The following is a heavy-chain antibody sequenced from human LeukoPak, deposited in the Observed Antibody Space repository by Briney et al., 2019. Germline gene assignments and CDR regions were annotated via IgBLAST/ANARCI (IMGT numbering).Heavy chain of an antibody. CDR2: MNPNSGNI. Sequence: GASVKVSCKASGYTFTSYDINWVRQATGQGLEWMGWMNPNSGNIGFAQKFQGRVTITRNTSISTAYMELSSLRSEDTAVYYCARVYLDSSYDYWGQGTLVTVSS. V-gene: IGHV1-8*03. J-gene: IGHJ4*02. CDR1: GYTFTSYD. D-gene: IGHD3-22*01. CDR3: ARVYLDSSYDY.